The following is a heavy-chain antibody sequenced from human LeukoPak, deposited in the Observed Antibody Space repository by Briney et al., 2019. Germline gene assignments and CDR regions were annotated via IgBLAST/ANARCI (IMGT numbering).Heavy chain of an antibody. CDR3: ARDLDTAMVTYYYYGMDV. V-gene: IGHV1-18*01. CDR2: ISAYNGNS. Sequence: ASVKVSCKPSGYTFTSYGISWVRQAPGQGLEWMGWISAYNGNSNYAQKLQGRVTMTTDTSTSTAYMELRSLRSDDTAVYYCARDLDTAMVTYYYYGMDVWGQGTTVTVSS. J-gene: IGHJ6*02. CDR1: GYTFTSYG. D-gene: IGHD5-18*01.